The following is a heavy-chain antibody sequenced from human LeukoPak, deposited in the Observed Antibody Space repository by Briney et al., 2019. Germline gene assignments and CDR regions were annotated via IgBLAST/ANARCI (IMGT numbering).Heavy chain of an antibody. D-gene: IGHD3-22*01. V-gene: IGHV1-2*02. Sequence: ASVTVSYTASGYTFTAFYMHWVRQAPGQGLEWMEWTNPNSGGTNYAQKFQGRVTMTRDTSISTTYMELSRLTSDDTAVYYCARDPRPDYYDSSGYFDYWGQGTLVTVSS. CDR3: ARDPRPDYYDSSGYFDY. CDR2: TNPNSGGT. CDR1: GYTFTAFY. J-gene: IGHJ4*02.